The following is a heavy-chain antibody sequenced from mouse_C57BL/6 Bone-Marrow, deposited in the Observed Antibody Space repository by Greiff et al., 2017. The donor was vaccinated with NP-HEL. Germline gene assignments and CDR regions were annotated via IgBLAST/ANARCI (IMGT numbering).Heavy chain of an antibody. CDR2: IYPNSGGT. V-gene: IGHV1-64*01. CDR1: GYTFTSYW. J-gene: IGHJ2*01. Sequence: QVQLQQPGAELVKPGASVKLSCKASGYTFTSYWMHWVKQRPGQGLEWVGMIYPNSGGTNYNEKFKGKATLTVVTSSSTAYMQLSSLTSEDSAVLYSARCLTWDFGYWGQGTTLTVSS. D-gene: IGHD4-1*01. CDR3: ARCLTWDFGY.